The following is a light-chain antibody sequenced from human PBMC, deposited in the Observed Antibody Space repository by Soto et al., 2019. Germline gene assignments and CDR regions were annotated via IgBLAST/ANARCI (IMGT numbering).Light chain of an antibody. J-gene: IGKJ1*01. CDR3: QQYNSYPWT. V-gene: IGKV1-5*03. Sequence: DIQMTQSPSTLSASVGDRVTITCRASQSISSWLAWYKQKPGKAPKLLLYQAYSLESGVPSRFSGSGSGTEFTLTISSLQPDDCATYYCQQYNSYPWTFGQGTKVEIK. CDR2: QAY. CDR1: QSISSW.